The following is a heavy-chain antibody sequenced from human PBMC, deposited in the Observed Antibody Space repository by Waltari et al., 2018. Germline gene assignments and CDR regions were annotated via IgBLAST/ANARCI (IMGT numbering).Heavy chain of an antibody. CDR1: GGTFGSYA. CDR2: IIPSGGTA. J-gene: IGHJ6*02. Sequence: QVELVQSGAEVKKPGSSVKDSCKASGGTFGSYAIGWVRQAPGQGLEWMGGIIPSGGTASNAQKFPGRVRSTAVEATSTAYMEMRSLRSEDSAVYYRVRVNVNQLLGGVYYYYYGMDVWGRGTTITISS. V-gene: IGHV1-69*12. CDR3: VRVNVNQLLGGVYYYYYGMDV. D-gene: IGHD2-2*01.